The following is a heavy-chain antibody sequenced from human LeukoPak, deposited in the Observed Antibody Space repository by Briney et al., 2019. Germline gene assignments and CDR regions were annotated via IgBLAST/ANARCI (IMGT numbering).Heavy chain of an antibody. V-gene: IGHV3-53*01. Sequence: GGSLRLSCAASGFSVSSNYMSWVRQAPGKGLECVSVIYSGGSTYYADSVKGRFTVSRDNSKNTLYLQMNSLRAEDTAVYYCARKTDSSGSGDYWGQGTLVTVSS. J-gene: IGHJ4*02. D-gene: IGHD3-22*01. CDR2: IYSGGST. CDR3: ARKTDSSGSGDY. CDR1: GFSVSSNY.